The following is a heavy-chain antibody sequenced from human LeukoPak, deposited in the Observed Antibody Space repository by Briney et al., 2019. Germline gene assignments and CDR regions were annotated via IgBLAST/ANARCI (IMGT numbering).Heavy chain of an antibody. J-gene: IGHJ4*02. CDR1: GGSISSSSYY. CDR2: IYYSGST. Sequence: LSLTCTVSGGSISSSSYYWSWIRQHPGKGLEWIGYIYYSGSTYYNPSLKSRVTISVDTSKNQFSLKLSSVTAADTAVYYCARTVRWGEEFDYWGQGTLVTVSS. D-gene: IGHD3-10*01. CDR3: ARTVRWGEEFDY. V-gene: IGHV4-31*03.